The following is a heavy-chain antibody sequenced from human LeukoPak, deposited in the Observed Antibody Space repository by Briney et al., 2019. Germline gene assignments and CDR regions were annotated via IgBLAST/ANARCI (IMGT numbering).Heavy chain of an antibody. D-gene: IGHD2-2*01. V-gene: IGHV1-69*04. CDR1: GGTFSSYA. Sequence: ASVKVSCKASGGTFSSYAISWVRQAPGQGLEWMGRIIPILGIANYAQKFQGRVTITADKSTSTAYMELSSLRSEDTAVYYCARAQRVVVVPAAWYYMDVWGKGTTVTVSS. CDR2: IIPILGIA. CDR3: ARAQRVVVVPAAWYYMDV. J-gene: IGHJ6*03.